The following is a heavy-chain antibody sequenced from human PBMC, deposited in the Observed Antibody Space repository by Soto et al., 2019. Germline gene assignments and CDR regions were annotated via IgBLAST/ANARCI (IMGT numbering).Heavy chain of an antibody. Sequence: SETLSLTCTVSDDSVTSCVAWWCWIRLPPGKGLEWIGYIYHSGSTFYNPSLKSRVTISIDKSKNQFSLKLGSVTAADTAVYHCARVVVPSPVCGYNLFGSWAQGTLDPVS. CDR1: DDSVTSCVAW. CDR2: IYHSGST. V-gene: IGHV4-30-2*01. J-gene: IGHJ5*01. D-gene: IGHD2-2*01. CDR3: ARVVVPSPVCGYNLFGS.